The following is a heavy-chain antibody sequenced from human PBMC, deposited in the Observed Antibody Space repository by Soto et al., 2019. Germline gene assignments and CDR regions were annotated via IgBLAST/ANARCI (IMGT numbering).Heavy chain of an antibody. J-gene: IGHJ6*02. D-gene: IGHD3-10*01. Sequence: QVQLVESGGGVVQPGRSLRISCAASGFTFSSYGMHWVRQAPGKGLECVAVIWYDGSNKYYADSVKGRFTISRDNSKNTLYLQMNSLRAEDTAVYYWARDQITMVRGALYGMDVWGHGTTVTVSS. CDR3: ARDQITMVRGALYGMDV. V-gene: IGHV3-33*01. CDR2: IWYDGSNK. CDR1: GFTFSSYG.